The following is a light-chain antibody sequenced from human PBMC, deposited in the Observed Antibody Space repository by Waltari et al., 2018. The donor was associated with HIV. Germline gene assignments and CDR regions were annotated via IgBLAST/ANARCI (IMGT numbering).Light chain of an antibody. CDR2: DDS. Sequence: SYVLTQPPSVSVAPGQTARITCGGNNIGRKIVHWYQQRPGQAPVLVFSDDSDRPSEIPERFSGSNSGNTATLAISRVEAGDEADYYCQAWDESRDHVVFGGGTKLTVL. J-gene: IGLJ2*01. V-gene: IGLV3-21*02. CDR3: QAWDESRDHVV. CDR1: NIGRKI.